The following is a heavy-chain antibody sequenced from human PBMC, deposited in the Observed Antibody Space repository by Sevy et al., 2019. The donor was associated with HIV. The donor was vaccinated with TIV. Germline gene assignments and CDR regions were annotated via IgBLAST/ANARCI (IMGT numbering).Heavy chain of an antibody. CDR2: FKSKIHGGTT. CDR1: GFIFGDYG. D-gene: IGHD1-26*01. V-gene: IGHV3-49*04. Sequence: SVRLSCTASGFIFGDYGMSWVRQAPGKGLEWIAFFKSKIHGGTTENAASVKGRFTISRDDSKNIVYLQMSNLKTEDTAVYYCTRWSGSQSIFDYWGQGTLVTVSS. CDR3: TRWSGSQSIFDY. J-gene: IGHJ4*02.